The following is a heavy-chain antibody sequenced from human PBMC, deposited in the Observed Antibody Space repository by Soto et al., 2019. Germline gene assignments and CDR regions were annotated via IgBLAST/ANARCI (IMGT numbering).Heavy chain of an antibody. J-gene: IGHJ4*02. D-gene: IGHD3-3*01. CDR2: IWYDGSNK. Sequence: GGSLRLSCAASGFTFSSYGIHWARQAPGKGLEWVAVIWYDGSNKYYADSVKGRFTISRDNSKNTLYLQMNSLRAEDTAVYYCARAYYDFWSCYYGQDNWGQGTLVTVPS. V-gene: IGHV3-33*01. CDR1: GFTFSSYG. CDR3: ARAYYDFWSCYYGQDN.